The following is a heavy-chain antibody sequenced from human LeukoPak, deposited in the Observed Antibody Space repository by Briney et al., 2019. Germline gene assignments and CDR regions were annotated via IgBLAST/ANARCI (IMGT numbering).Heavy chain of an antibody. CDR2: IYYSGST. Sequence: PSETQSLTCTVSGGSISSSSYYWGWIRQPPGKGLEWIGSIYYSGSTYYNPSLKSRVTISVDTSKNQFSLKLSSVTAADTAVYYCARQESSGWQWVDYWGQGTLVTVSS. J-gene: IGHJ4*02. V-gene: IGHV4-39*01. CDR1: GGSISSSSYY. CDR3: ARQESSGWQWVDY. D-gene: IGHD6-19*01.